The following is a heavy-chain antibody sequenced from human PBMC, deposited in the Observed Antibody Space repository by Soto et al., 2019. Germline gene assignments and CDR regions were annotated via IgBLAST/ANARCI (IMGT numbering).Heavy chain of an antibody. D-gene: IGHD2-8*01. Sequence: ASVKVSCKATGYTFTSYYIHWVRQAPGQGLEWMGIINPSGGSTNYAQKFQGRVSMTRDTSTSTAYMELSSLRSEDTAVYYCATKKDGVVLMVYAMYYYGMDVWGQGTTVTVSS. CDR3: ATKKDGVVLMVYAMYYYGMDV. CDR1: GYTFTSYY. J-gene: IGHJ6*02. V-gene: IGHV1-46*01. CDR2: INPSGGST.